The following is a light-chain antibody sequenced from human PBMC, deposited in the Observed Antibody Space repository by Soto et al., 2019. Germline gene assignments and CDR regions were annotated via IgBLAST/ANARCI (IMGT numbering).Light chain of an antibody. J-gene: IGLJ1*01. V-gene: IGLV2-8*01. CDR3: TSYAGGNNV. CDR2: EVN. Sequence: QCALTQPPSASGSPGQSVTISCTGTSTDVGGYDYVSWYQQHPGKVPKLMIYEVNKRPSGVPDRFSGSKSGNTASLTVSGLQPEDEADYYCTSYAGGNNVFGTGTKLTVL. CDR1: STDVGGYDY.